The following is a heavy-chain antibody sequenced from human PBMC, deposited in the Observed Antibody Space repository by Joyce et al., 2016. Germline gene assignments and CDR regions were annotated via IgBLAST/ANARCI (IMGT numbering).Heavy chain of an antibody. J-gene: IGHJ4*02. CDR2: IIPISGIP. CDR3: ARHDVLTGYYLLY. D-gene: IGHD3-9*01. V-gene: IGHV1-69*01. CDR1: GGTFSNYA. Sequence: QVQLVQSGAEVKKPGSSVKVSCNASGGTFSNYAISWVRQAPGQGLEWMGGIIPISGIPNCAQKFQGRVTITADESMSTAYLELKRLTSDDTAVYYCARHDVLTGYYLLYWGQGTLVTVSS.